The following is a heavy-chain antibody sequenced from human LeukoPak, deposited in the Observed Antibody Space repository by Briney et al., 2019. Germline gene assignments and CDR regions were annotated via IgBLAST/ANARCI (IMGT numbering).Heavy chain of an antibody. Sequence: SETLSLTCTVSGGSIGSYYWSWIRQPAGKGLEWIGRIYTSGGTVYNPSLKSRVTMSVDTSKNQFSLKLSSVTAADTAVYYCARGVFYYDTSGRGYYIDYWGQGTLVTVSS. D-gene: IGHD3-22*01. CDR2: IYTSGGT. V-gene: IGHV4-4*07. CDR1: GGSIGSYY. CDR3: ARGVFYYDTSGRGYYIDY. J-gene: IGHJ4*02.